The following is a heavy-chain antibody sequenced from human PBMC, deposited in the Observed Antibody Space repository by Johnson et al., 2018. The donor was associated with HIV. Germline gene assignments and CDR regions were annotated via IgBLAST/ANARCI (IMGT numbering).Heavy chain of an antibody. CDR2: INSDGSST. Sequence: VQLVESGGGLVQPGGSLRLSCGASAFTFSSNDMKWVRQAPGKGLVWVSRINSDGSSTSYADSVKGRFTISRDNAKNTLYLQMNSLRVEDTAVYYCARAIDQGYSSGWSSDVYDIWGQGTMVTVSA. D-gene: IGHD6-19*01. J-gene: IGHJ3*02. CDR1: AFTFSSND. V-gene: IGHV3-74*02. CDR3: ARAIDQGYSSGWSSDVYDI.